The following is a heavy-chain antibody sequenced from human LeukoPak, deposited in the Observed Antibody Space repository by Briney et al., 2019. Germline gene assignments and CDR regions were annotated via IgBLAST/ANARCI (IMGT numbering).Heavy chain of an antibody. D-gene: IGHD7-27*01. CDR3: ARPPSIDWGSHYYYYMDV. J-gene: IGHJ6*03. V-gene: IGHV4-39*01. CDR2: IYYSGST. Sequence: PSETLSLTCTVSGGSISSSSYYWGWIRQPPGKGLEWIGSIYYSGSTYYNPSLKSRVTISVDTSKNQFSLKLSSVTAADTAVYYCARPPSIDWGSHYYYYMDVWGKGTTVTVSS. CDR1: GGSISSSSYY.